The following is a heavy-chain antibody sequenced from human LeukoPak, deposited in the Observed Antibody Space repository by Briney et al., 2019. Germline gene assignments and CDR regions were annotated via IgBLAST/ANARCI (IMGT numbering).Heavy chain of an antibody. J-gene: IGHJ4*02. D-gene: IGHD3-22*01. V-gene: IGHV1-24*01. CDR1: GYTLTELS. Sequence: ASVTVSCKVSGYTLTELSMHWVRQAPGKGLEWMGGFDPEDGETIYAQKFQGRVTMTEDTSTDTAYMELSSLRSEDTAVYYCATAPDYYDSSGYNYWGQGTLVTVSS. CDR3: ATAPDYYDSSGYNY. CDR2: FDPEDGET.